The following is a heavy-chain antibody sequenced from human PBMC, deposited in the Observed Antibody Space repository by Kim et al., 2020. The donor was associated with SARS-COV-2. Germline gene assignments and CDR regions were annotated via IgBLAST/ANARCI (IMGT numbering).Heavy chain of an antibody. CDR1: GFNFINAW. Sequence: GGSLRLSCATSGFNFINAWMSWVRQAPGKGLEWVGRIKSKARGGTADYAAPVKGRFTISRDDSKNTLFLQLNSLKSEDTAVYYCTTGTRGGEDDWGQGTLVTVSS. CDR2: IKSKARGGTA. J-gene: IGHJ4*02. V-gene: IGHV3-15*01. CDR3: TTGTRGGEDD. D-gene: IGHD3-16*01.